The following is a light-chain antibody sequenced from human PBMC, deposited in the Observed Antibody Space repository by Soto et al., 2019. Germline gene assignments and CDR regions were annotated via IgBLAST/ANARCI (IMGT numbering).Light chain of an antibody. CDR3: QQYNNWLWT. J-gene: IGKJ1*01. CDR2: DAS. CDR1: QSVSRN. Sequence: EIVMTQSPATLSVSPGERATLSCRASQSVSRNVAWYQQKPGQAPRLLIHDASTRATGISVRFNGSWSGTAFTLSISSLKSEDFAVDYCQQYNNWLWTFGQGTKVEIQ. V-gene: IGKV3-15*01.